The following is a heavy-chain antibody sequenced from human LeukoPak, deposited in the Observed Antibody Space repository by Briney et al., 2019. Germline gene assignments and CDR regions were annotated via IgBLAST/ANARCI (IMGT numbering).Heavy chain of an antibody. J-gene: IGHJ5*02. CDR1: GGSISSYY. Sequence: PSETLSLTCTVSGGSISSYYWSWIRQPPGKGLEWIGSIYYSGSTYYNPSLKSRVTISVDTSKNQFSLKLSSVTAADTAVYYCARVIRYGYVVNNWFDPWGQGTLVTVSS. D-gene: IGHD5-12*01. V-gene: IGHV4-59*12. CDR2: IYYSGST. CDR3: ARVIRYGYVVNNWFDP.